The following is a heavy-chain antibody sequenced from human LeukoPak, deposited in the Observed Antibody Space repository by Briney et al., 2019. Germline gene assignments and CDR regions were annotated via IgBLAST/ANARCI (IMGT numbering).Heavy chain of an antibody. CDR3: ARDGPVDDGPPNSSGSYAFDY. V-gene: IGHV3-53*01. D-gene: IGHD6-19*01. J-gene: IGHJ4*02. CDR2: IYSGGST. Sequence: SGGSLRLSCAASGFTVSSNYMSWVRQAPGKGLEWVSVIYSGGSTYYADSVKGRFTISRDNSKNTLYLQMNSLRAEDTAVYYCARDGPVDDGPPNSSGSYAFDYWGQGTLVTASS. CDR1: GFTVSSNY.